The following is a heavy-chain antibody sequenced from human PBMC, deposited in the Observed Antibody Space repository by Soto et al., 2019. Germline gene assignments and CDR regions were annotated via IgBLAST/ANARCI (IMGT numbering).Heavy chain of an antibody. CDR3: ARDRGNAARWYYYYGMDV. Sequence: GASVKVSCKASGYTLESYGISWVRQAPGQGLEWMGWISAYNGNTNYAQKLQGRVTMTTDTSTSTAYMELRSLRSDDTAVYYCARDRGNAARWYYYYGMDVWGQGSTVTVSS. CDR2: ISAYNGNT. CDR1: GYTLESYG. V-gene: IGHV1-18*04. D-gene: IGHD6-6*01. J-gene: IGHJ6*02.